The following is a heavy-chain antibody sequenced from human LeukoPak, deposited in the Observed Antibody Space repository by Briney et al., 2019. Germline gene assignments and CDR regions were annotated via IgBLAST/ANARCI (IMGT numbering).Heavy chain of an antibody. V-gene: IGHV3-30*18. CDR1: GFTFSSYG. Sequence: GGSLRLSCAASGFTFSSYGMHWVRQAPGKGLEWVAVISYDGSNKYYADSVKGRFTISRDNSKNTLYLQMNSLRAEDTAVYYCAKGQSSSWPCFDYWGQGTLVTVSS. D-gene: IGHD6-13*01. J-gene: IGHJ4*02. CDR2: ISYDGSNK. CDR3: AKGQSSSWPCFDY.